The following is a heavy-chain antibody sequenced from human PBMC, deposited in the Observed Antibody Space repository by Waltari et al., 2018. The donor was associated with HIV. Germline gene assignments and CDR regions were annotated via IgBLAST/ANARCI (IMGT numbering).Heavy chain of an antibody. J-gene: IGHJ4*02. CDR3: GRGGGGWGSPPEGSYFDY. CDR2: QSPRGSNT. CDR1: GYTFTTYY. V-gene: IGHV1-46*01. D-gene: IGHD3-16*01. Sequence: QVQLVQSGAEVKKPGASVQLSCKASGYTFTTYYMHWVRQAPGQGLEWKERQSPRGSNTSRAKKFQGRGPVTRDPSTRTVYRELSSLRCEDTAVFYCGRGGGGWGSPPEGSYFDYWGQGTLVTVSS.